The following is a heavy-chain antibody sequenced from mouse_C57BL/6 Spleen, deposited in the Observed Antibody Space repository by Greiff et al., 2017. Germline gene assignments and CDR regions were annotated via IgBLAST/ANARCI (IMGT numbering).Heavy chain of an antibody. CDR2: INYDGSST. CDR1: GFTFSDYY. CDR3: ARVSYDGYYYAMDY. D-gene: IGHD2-3*01. Sequence: EVKLMESEGGLVQPGSSMKLSCTASGFTFSDYYMAWVRQVPEKGLEWVANINYDGSSTYYLDSLKSRFIISRDNAKNILYLQMSSLKSEDTATYYCARVSYDGYYYAMDYWGQGTSVTVSS. J-gene: IGHJ4*01. V-gene: IGHV5-16*01.